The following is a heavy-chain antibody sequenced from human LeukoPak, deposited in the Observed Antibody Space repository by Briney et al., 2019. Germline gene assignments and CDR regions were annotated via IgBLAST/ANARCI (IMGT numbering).Heavy chain of an antibody. V-gene: IGHV4-61*02. CDR2: IHSSGNT. D-gene: IGHD3-10*01. Sequence: SQTLSLTCTVSDDSISSGRYYWSWIRQSAGKGLGWIGRIHSSGNTNYNPSLKSRVTISVDTSKNHFSLKLTSVSIADTAVYYCAREGAAQRGEGSFDYWGQGTLVPVSS. CDR3: AREGAAQRGEGSFDY. J-gene: IGHJ4*02. CDR1: DDSISSGRYY.